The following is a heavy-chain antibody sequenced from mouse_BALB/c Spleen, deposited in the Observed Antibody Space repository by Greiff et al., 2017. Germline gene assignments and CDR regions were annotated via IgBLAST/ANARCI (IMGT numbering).Heavy chain of an antibody. J-gene: IGHJ2*01. V-gene: IGHV1S135*01. CDR3: ARSGYYGNFYYLDY. CDR2: IDPYNGGT. Sequence: VQLQQSGPELVKPGASVKVSCKASGYAFTSSNMYWVKQSHGKSLEWIGYIDPYNGGTSYNQKFKGKATLTVDTSSSTAYMHLNSLTSEDSAVYYCARSGYYGNFYYLDYWGQGTTLTVSS. D-gene: IGHD2-1*01. CDR1: GYAFTSSN.